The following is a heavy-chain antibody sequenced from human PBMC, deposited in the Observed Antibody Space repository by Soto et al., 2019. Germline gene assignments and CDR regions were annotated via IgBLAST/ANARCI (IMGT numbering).Heavy chain of an antibody. CDR2: IYYSGST. J-gene: IGHJ6*04. CDR1: GGSISSGGYY. V-gene: IGHV4-31*03. CDR3: ARTSGVYDILTGYLMDV. Sequence: SETLSLTCTVSGGSISSGGYYWSWIRQHPGKGLEWIGYIYYSGSTYYNPSLKSRVTISVDTSKKQFSLKLSSVTAADKAVYYCARTSGVYDILTGYLMDVWGKGTTVTVSS. D-gene: IGHD3-9*01.